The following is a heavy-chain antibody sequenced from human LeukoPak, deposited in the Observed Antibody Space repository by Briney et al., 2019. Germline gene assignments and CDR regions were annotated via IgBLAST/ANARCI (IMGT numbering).Heavy chain of an antibody. D-gene: IGHD2-2*01. V-gene: IGHV4-39*01. CDR2: IYHSGST. CDR1: GGPISSSSYY. CDR3: ASPLGYCSSTTCYGDY. J-gene: IGHJ4*02. Sequence: PSETLSLTCTVSGGPISSSSYYWGWIRQPPGKGLEWIGSIYHSGSTYYNPSLKSRVTISVDTSKNQFSLKLSSVTAADTAVYYCASPLGYCSSTTCYGDYWGLGTLVTVSS.